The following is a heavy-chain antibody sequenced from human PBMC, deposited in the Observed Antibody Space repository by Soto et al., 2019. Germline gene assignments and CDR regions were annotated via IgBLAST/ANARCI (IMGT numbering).Heavy chain of an antibody. Sequence: ASVKVSCKASGGTFSSYAISWVRQAPGQGLEWMGGIIPIFGTANYAQKFQGRVTITADESTSTAYMELSSLRSEDTAVYYCARGLNTAIFSGFDGWAPGFDYCGQGTLVTVSS. D-gene: IGHD5-18*01. CDR2: IIPIFGTA. V-gene: IGHV1-69*13. CDR3: ARGLNTAIFSGFDGWAPGFDY. CDR1: GGTFSSYA. J-gene: IGHJ4*02.